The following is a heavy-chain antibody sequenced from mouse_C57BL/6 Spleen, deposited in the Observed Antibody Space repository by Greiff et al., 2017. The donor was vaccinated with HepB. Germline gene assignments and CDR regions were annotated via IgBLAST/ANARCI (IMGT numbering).Heavy chain of an antibody. J-gene: IGHJ4*01. CDR3: ARSYYSNYEGYAMDY. CDR1: GYTFTDYY. V-gene: IGHV1-26*01. Sequence: EVQLQQSGPELVKPGASVKISCKASGYTFTDYYMNWVKQSHGKSLEWIGDINPNNGGTSYNQKFTGKATLTVDKSSSTAYMELRSLTSEDSAVYYCARSYYSNYEGYAMDYWGQGTSVTVSS. CDR2: INPNNGGT. D-gene: IGHD2-5*01.